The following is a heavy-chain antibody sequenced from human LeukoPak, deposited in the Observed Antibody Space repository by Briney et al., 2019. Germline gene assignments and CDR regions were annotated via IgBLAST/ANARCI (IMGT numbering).Heavy chain of an antibody. J-gene: IGHJ4*02. CDR2: ISYDGGNK. CDR3: ARGPNSNWSGLDF. V-gene: IGHV3-30*03. Sequence: GGSLRLSCAASGFTFSSYGIHWVRQAPGKGLEWVAVISYDGGNKHYADSVKGRFTISRDNSKTTLYLQVNNLRAEDTAVYYCARGPNSNWSGLDFWGQGTLLTVSS. CDR1: GFTFSSYG. D-gene: IGHD6-6*01.